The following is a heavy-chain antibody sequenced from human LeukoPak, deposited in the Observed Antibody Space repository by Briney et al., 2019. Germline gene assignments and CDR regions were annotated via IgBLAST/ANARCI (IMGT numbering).Heavy chain of an antibody. CDR3: ATGFKVVVAATGGRFDY. J-gene: IGHJ4*02. CDR1: GYTLTELS. V-gene: IGHV1-24*01. Sequence: VASVKVSCKASGYTLTELSMHWVRQAPGKGLEWMGGFDPEDGETIYAQKFQGRVTMTEDTSTDTAYMELSSLRSEDTAVYYCATGFKVVVAATGGRFDYWGQGTLVTVSS. D-gene: IGHD2-15*01. CDR2: FDPEDGET.